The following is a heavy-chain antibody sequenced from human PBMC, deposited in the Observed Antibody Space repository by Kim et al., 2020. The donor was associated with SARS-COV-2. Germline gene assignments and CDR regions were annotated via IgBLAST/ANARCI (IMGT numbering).Heavy chain of an antibody. Sequence: SETLSLTCTVSGGSISSSSYYWGWIRQPPGKGLEWIGSIYYSGSTYYNPSLKSRVTISVDTSKNQFSLKLSSVTAADTAVYYCARHGFGIVALYYFDYWGQGTLVTVSS. V-gene: IGHV4-39*01. J-gene: IGHJ4*02. CDR2: IYYSGST. CDR1: GGSISSSSYY. D-gene: IGHD3-10*01. CDR3: ARHGFGIVALYYFDY.